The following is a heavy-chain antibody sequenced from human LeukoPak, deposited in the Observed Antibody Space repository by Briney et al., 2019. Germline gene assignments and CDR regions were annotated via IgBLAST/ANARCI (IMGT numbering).Heavy chain of an antibody. V-gene: IGHV4-34*01. D-gene: IGHD1-26*01. J-gene: IGHJ3*02. CDR3: ASVTTHDAFDI. Sequence: SETLSLTCAVYGGSFSGYYWSWIRQPPGKGLEWIGEINHSGSTNYNPSLKSRVTISVDTSKNQFSLKLSSVTAADTAVYYCASVTTHDAFDIWGQGTMVTVSS. CDR1: GGSFSGYY. CDR2: INHSGST.